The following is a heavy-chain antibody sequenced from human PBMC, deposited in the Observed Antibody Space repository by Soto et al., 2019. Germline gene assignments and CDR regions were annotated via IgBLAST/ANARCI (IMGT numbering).Heavy chain of an antibody. Sequence: QVQLVQSGAEVKNPGASVKVSCKASGYTFTRYGIGWARQAPGQGLEWMGWINTYNGNTTYAQNVQGRVTLTTDTSTSKAHMKVRRQRSNVTSGYYCAMVAAYVTPSPQNVWGQGTTVIVSS. CDR1: GYTFTRYG. CDR2: INTYNGNT. D-gene: IGHD2-15*01. V-gene: IGHV1-18*01. CDR3: AMVAAYVTPSPQNV. J-gene: IGHJ6*02.